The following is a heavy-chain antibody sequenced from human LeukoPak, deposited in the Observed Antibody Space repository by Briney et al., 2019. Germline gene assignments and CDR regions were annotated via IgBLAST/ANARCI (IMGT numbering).Heavy chain of an antibody. J-gene: IGHJ4*02. CDR1: GFTFSSYG. D-gene: IGHD3-22*01. Sequence: GRSLRLSCAASGFTFSSYGMHWVRQAPGKGLEWVAVISYDGNNKYYADSVKGRFTISRDNSKSTLYLQMNSLRAEDTAVYYCARVEVCDYYDSSGDFDYWGQGTLVTVSS. CDR3: ARVEVCDYYDSSGDFDY. V-gene: IGHV3-30*03. CDR2: ISYDGNNK.